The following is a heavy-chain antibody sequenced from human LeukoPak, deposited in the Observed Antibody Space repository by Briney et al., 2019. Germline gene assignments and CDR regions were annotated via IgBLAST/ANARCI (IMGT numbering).Heavy chain of an antibody. CDR1: GFSLSTSRVG. CDR3: AHRPFSSGWYLRTYHFDY. D-gene: IGHD6-19*01. Sequence: SGPTLVKPTQTLTLTCTFSGFSLSTSRVGVGWIRQPPGKALEWLALIYWDDDKRYSPSLKSRLTITKDTSKSQVVLTMTNMDPVDTATYFCAHRPFSSGWYLRTYHFDYWGQGTLVTVSS. CDR2: IYWDDDK. V-gene: IGHV2-5*02. J-gene: IGHJ4*02.